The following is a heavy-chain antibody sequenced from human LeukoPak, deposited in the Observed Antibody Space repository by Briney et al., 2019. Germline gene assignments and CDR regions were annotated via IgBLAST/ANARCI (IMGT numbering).Heavy chain of an antibody. CDR3: ARLVGQDAFDI. CDR2: IYTSGST. V-gene: IGHV4-61*02. J-gene: IGHJ3*02. CDR1: GGSISSGSYY. Sequence: SSQTLSLTCTVSGGSISSGSYYWSCIRQPAGKGLEWIGRIYTSGSTNYNPSLKSRVTISVDTSKNQFSLKLSSVTAADTAVYYCARLVGQDAFDIWGQGTMVTVSS.